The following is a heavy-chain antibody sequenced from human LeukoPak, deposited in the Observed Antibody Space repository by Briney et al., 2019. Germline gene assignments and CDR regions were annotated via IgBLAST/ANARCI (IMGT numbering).Heavy chain of an antibody. CDR2: IYYSGST. V-gene: IGHV4-59*12. CDR3: ARNIVIFGGDYFDY. D-gene: IGHD3/OR15-3a*01. Sequence: SETLSLTCTVSGGSISSYYWSWIRQPPGKGLEWIGYIYYSGSTNYNPSLKSRVTMSVDTSKNQFSLKLSSVTAADTAVYYCARNIVIFGGDYFDYWGQGTLVTVSS. J-gene: IGHJ4*02. CDR1: GGSISSYY.